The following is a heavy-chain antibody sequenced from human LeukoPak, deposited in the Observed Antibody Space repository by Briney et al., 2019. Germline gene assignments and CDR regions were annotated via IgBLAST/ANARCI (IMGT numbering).Heavy chain of an antibody. CDR2: ISAYNGNT. CDR1: GYTFTRYG. J-gene: IGHJ4*02. CDR3: AREIYSSGWEYHFDY. Sequence: ASVEVSCKASGYTFTRYGISWVRQAPGQGLEWMGWISAYNGNTNYAQKVQGRVTMTTDTSTNTAYLELRSLRYDDTAVYYCAREIYSSGWEYHFDYWGQGTLVTVSS. V-gene: IGHV1-18*01. D-gene: IGHD6-19*01.